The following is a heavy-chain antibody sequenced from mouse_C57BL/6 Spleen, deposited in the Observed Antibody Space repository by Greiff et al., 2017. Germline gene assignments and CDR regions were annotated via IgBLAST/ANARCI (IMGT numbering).Heavy chain of an antibody. Sequence: VQLQQSGTVLARPGASVKMSCKTSGYTFTSYWMHWVKQRPGQGLEWIGAIYPGNSDTSYNQKFKGKAKLTAVTSASTAYMELSSLTNEDSAVYYCTGYYGSRDWFAYWGQGTLVTVSA. CDR1: GYTFTSYW. D-gene: IGHD1-1*01. J-gene: IGHJ3*01. CDR2: IYPGNSDT. V-gene: IGHV1-5*01. CDR3: TGYYGSRDWFAY.